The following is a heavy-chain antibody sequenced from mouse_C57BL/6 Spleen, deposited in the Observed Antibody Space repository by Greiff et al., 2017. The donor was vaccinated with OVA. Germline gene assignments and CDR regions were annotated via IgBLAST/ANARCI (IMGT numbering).Heavy chain of an antibody. D-gene: IGHD2-4*01. CDR3: ARRGLYDYDWFAY. CDR2: IYPGSGST. Sequence: VQLQQPGAELVKPGASVKMSCKASDYTFTSYWITWVKQRPGQGLEWIGDIYPGSGSTNYNEKFKSKATLTVDTSSSTAYMQLSSLTSEDSAVYYCARRGLYDYDWFAYWGQGTLVTVSA. CDR1: DYTFTSYW. J-gene: IGHJ3*01. V-gene: IGHV1-55*01.